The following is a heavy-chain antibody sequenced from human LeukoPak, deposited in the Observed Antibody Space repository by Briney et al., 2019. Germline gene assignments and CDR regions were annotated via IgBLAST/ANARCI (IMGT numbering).Heavy chain of an antibody. Sequence: GGSLRLSCAASGFTFSSYAMSWVRQAPGEGLEWVSTVGGGGVTNYSDSVKGRFSISRDNSMNTLSLQMNVLRAEDTAVYYCARDPGGTFDYWGQGALVTVSS. CDR2: VGGGGVT. J-gene: IGHJ4*02. D-gene: IGHD2-8*02. CDR1: GFTFSSYA. CDR3: ARDPGGTFDY. V-gene: IGHV3-23*01.